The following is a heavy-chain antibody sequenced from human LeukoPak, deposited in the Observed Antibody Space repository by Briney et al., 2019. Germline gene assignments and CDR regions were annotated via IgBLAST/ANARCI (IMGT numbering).Heavy chain of an antibody. D-gene: IGHD6-13*01. V-gene: IGHV1-2*02. CDR1: GYTFTSYG. Sequence: ASVKVSCKASGYTFTSYGISWVRQAPGQGLQWVGWINPNSGDTHYAQMFQGRVTMTRDTSINTAYMELRRVRSDDTAVYYCAKSAQYSSAWFTGSFGYWGQGTLVTVSS. CDR2: INPNSGDT. J-gene: IGHJ4*02. CDR3: AKSAQYSSAWFTGSFGY.